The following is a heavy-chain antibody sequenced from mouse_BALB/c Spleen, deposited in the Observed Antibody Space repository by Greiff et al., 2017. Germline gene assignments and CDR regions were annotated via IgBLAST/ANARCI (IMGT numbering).Heavy chain of an antibody. CDR1: GFTFSDYY. CDR3: ARDQEYGNYEGHAMDY. Sequence: DVKLVESGGGLVKPGGSLKLSCAASGFTFSDYYMYWVRQTPEKRLEWVATISDGGSYTYYPDSVKGRFTISRDNAKNNLYLQMSSLKSEDTAMYYGARDQEYGNYEGHAMDYWGQGTSVTVSA. CDR2: ISDGGSYT. J-gene: IGHJ4*01. V-gene: IGHV5-4*02. D-gene: IGHD2-10*02.